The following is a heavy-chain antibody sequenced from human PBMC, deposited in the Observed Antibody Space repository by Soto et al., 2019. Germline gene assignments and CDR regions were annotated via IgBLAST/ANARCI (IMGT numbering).Heavy chain of an antibody. J-gene: IGHJ2*01. Sequence: QITLKESGPTLVKPTQTLTLTCTFSGFSLSTSGVGVGWIRQPPGKALEWLALIYWDDDKRYSPSLKSRLTITKDTSKNQLVLTITNLDPVDTSTYYCAHSFTAAAGSYWYFDLWGRGTLVTVSS. D-gene: IGHD6-13*01. CDR1: GFSLSTSGVG. V-gene: IGHV2-5*02. CDR2: IYWDDDK. CDR3: AHSFTAAAGSYWYFDL.